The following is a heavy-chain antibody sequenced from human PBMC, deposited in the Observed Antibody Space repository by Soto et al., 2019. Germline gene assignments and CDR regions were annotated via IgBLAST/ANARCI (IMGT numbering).Heavy chain of an antibody. J-gene: IGHJ4*02. CDR2: IYWDDDK. Sequence: SGPTLVNPTQTLTLTCTFSGFSLSTSAVGVGWIRQPPGKALEWLAFIYWDDDKRYSPSLKSSLTITKDTSKNQVVLAMTNMDPVDTATCFCAHLVVAGVTYYFDYWGQGTQVTVSS. CDR1: GFSLSTSAVG. D-gene: IGHD2-8*02. V-gene: IGHV2-5*02. CDR3: AHLVVAGVTYYFDY.